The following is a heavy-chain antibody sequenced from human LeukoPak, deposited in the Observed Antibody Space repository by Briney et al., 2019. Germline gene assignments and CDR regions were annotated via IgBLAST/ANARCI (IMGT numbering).Heavy chain of an antibody. CDR2: ISSSSSYI. Sequence: GGSLRLSCAASGFTFSSYSMNWVRQAPGKGLEWVSSISSSSSYIYYADSVKGRFTISRDNAKNSLYLQMNSLRAEDTAVYYCARDRVVVVPAARERDAFDIWGQGTMVTVSS. V-gene: IGHV3-21*01. CDR3: ARDRVVVVPAARERDAFDI. D-gene: IGHD2-2*01. CDR1: GFTFSSYS. J-gene: IGHJ3*02.